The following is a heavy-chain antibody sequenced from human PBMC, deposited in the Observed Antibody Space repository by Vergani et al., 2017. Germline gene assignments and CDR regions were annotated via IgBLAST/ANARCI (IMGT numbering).Heavy chain of an antibody. CDR3: ASVSSSRGKSYYEDY. J-gene: IGHJ4*02. D-gene: IGHD6-6*01. Sequence: QVQLVQSGAEVKKPGSSVKVSCKASGGTFSSYAISWVRQAPGQGLKWMGGIIPIFGTANYAQKFQGRVTITADESTSTAYMELSSLRSEDTAVYYCASVSSSRGKSYYEDYWGQGTLVTVSS. CDR2: IIPIFGTA. V-gene: IGHV1-69*01. CDR1: GGTFSSYA.